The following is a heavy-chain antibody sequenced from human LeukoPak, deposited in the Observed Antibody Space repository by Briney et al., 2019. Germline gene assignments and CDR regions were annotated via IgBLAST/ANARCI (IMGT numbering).Heavy chain of an antibody. Sequence: GGSLRLSCAASGFTFSGHWMHWVRQAPGKGLVWVSRINTDGGTTYYADSVKGRFTISRDNAKNSLYLQMNSLRAEDTAVYYCAKDSSGRNWGQGTLVTVSS. CDR3: AKDSSGRN. CDR1: GFTFSGHW. V-gene: IGHV3-74*01. CDR2: INTDGGTT. J-gene: IGHJ4*02. D-gene: IGHD3-22*01.